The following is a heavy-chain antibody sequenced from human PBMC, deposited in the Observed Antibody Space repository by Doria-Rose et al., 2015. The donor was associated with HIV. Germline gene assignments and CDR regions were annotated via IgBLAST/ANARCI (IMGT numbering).Heavy chain of an antibody. CDR1: GGTFSRCP. V-gene: IGHV1-69*04. Sequence: QVQLVQSGAEVKKPGSSVKVSCKASGGTFSRCPISWVRQAPGQGLKWMGRIIPVLSIRNYAQRFQGGVTITADDTTSAACIELSSLRSEDTAVYYCATTWSGDYLDYWGQGTMDTVSS. J-gene: IGHJ4*02. CDR3: ATTWSGDYLDY. D-gene: IGHD3-3*01. CDR2: IIPVLSIR.